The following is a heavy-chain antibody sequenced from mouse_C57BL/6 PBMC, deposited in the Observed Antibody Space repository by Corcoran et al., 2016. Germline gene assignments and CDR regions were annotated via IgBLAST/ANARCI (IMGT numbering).Heavy chain of an antibody. D-gene: IGHD2-5*01. V-gene: IGHV1-26*01. CDR1: GYTFTDYY. CDR2: INPNNGGT. J-gene: IGHJ4*01. CDR3: ARRESNWSMDY. Sequence: EVQLQQSGPELVKPGASVKISCKASGYTFTDYYMNWVKQSHGKSLEWIGDINPNNGGTSYNQKFKGKATLTVDKSSSTAYMELRSLTSEDSAVYYCARRESNWSMDYWGQGTSVTVSS.